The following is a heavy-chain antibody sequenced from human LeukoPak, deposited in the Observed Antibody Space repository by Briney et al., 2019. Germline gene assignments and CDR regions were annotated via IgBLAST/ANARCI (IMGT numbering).Heavy chain of an antibody. V-gene: IGHV1-18*01. CDR3: ARVADAGRYWYFDL. D-gene: IGHD1-26*01. CDR2: IISYNGDT. CDR1: GYTFTNYG. J-gene: IGHJ2*01. Sequence: ASVKVSCKASGYTFTNYGFSWVRQAPGQGLEWMGWIISYNGDTNYAQNLRGRVTMTTDTSTSTAYMELRSLRSDDTAVYYCARVADAGRYWYFDLWGRGTLLTVSS.